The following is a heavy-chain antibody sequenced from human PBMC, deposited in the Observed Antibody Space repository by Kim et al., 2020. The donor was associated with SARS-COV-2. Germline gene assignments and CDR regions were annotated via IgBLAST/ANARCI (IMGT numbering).Heavy chain of an antibody. D-gene: IGHD6-19*01. CDR3: ARPQFTSGCYYFDF. J-gene: IGHJ4*02. Sequence: AHSVTHRSPISRDNAKNTLYLQMHSLSAQDTAVYYCARPQFTSGCYYFDFWGQGTLVTVSS. V-gene: IGHV3-74*01.